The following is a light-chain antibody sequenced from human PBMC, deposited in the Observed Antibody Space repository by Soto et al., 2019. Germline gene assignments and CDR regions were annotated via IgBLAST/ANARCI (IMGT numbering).Light chain of an antibody. J-gene: IGKJ1*01. CDR2: GAS. Sequence: EIVMTQSPATLSVTPGERATLSCRASQSVSSNLAWYQQKVGQAPRLLIYGASTRATGIPDRFSGSGSGTDFTLTISRLEPEDFAVYYCQQYGSSPPWTFGQGTKVDIK. V-gene: IGKV3-20*01. CDR3: QQYGSSPPWT. CDR1: QSVSSN.